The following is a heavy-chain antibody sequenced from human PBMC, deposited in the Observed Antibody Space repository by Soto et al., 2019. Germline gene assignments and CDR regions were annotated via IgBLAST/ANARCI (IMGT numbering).Heavy chain of an antibody. D-gene: IGHD2-15*01. J-gene: IGHJ6*02. V-gene: IGHV4-31*03. Sequence: KASETLSLTCTVSGGSISSGGYYWSWIRQHPGKGLEWIGYIYYSGSTYYNPSLKSRVTISVDTSKNQFSLKLSSVTAADTAVYYCARILGNYYYGMDVWGQGTTVTVSS. CDR2: IYYSGST. CDR1: GGSISSGGYY. CDR3: ARILGNYYYGMDV.